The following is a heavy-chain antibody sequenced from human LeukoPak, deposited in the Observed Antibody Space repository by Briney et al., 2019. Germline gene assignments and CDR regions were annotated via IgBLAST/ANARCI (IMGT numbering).Heavy chain of an antibody. J-gene: IGHJ4*02. CDR1: GLTFTDYT. D-gene: IGHD3-10*01. V-gene: IGHV3-21*06. Sequence: GGSLRLSCVASGLTFTDYTMKWVRQAPGKGLEWVSSISAISTYIYYADSMKGRFTISRDNAKNSLFLQMNSLRAEDTAIYYCATDMVRDTDYWGQGTLVTVSS. CDR2: ISAISTYI. CDR3: ATDMVRDTDY.